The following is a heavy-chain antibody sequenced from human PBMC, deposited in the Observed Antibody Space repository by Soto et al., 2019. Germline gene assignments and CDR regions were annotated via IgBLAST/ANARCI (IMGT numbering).Heavy chain of an antibody. J-gene: IGHJ4*02. D-gene: IGHD3-22*01. CDR3: ARAPFTIYDTSGYYDY. CDR2: IWYDGSKK. V-gene: IGHV3-33*01. CDR1: GFTFSSSG. Sequence: GGSLRLSCAASGFTFSSSGMHWVRQAPGKGLEWVAIIWYDGSKKYYADAVKGRFTISRDNSKNTVYLQMNSLRAEDTAVYYCARAPFTIYDTSGYYDYWGQGTLVTV.